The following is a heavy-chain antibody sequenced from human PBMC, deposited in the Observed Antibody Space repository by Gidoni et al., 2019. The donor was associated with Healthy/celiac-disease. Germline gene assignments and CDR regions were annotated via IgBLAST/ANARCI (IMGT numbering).Heavy chain of an antibody. J-gene: IGHJ4*02. CDR1: GLTFSSYA. CDR2: ISGSGGST. Sequence: VQLLEAGGGWVQPGGSLRLSCAASGLTFSSYAMSWVRQAPGKGLEWVSAISGSGGSTYYADSGKGRFTISRDNSKNTLYLQMNSMRAEDTAVYYCAKVGDGYNPWYFDYWGQGTLVTVSS. CDR3: AKVGDGYNPWYFDY. V-gene: IGHV3-23*01. D-gene: IGHD5-12*01.